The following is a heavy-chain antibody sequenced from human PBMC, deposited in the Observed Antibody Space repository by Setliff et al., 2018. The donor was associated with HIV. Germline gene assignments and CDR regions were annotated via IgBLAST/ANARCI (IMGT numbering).Heavy chain of an antibody. CDR3: ARKLRPGHGVDV. V-gene: IGHV3-7*01. D-gene: IGHD3-10*01. CDR1: RFDFNNYW. Sequence: PSETLSLSCAASRFDFNNYWMCWVRQAPGKGLEWVANIGQDGSEKNYVDSVKGRFTISRDNAKNSMDLQMNSLRAEDTAIYYCARKLRPGHGVDVWGQGTTVTV. CDR2: IGQDGSEK. J-gene: IGHJ6*02.